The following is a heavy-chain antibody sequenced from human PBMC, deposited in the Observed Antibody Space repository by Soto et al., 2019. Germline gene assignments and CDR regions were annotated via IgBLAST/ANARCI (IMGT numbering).Heavy chain of an antibody. CDR3: ARAGIYYDSSGYYWAPFDY. CDR1: WFTVSSNY. J-gene: IGHJ4*02. D-gene: IGHD3-22*01. V-gene: IGHV3-53*01. CDR2: IYSGGST. Sequence: GGSLRLSCAASWFTVSSNYMSWVRQAPGKGLEWVSVIYSGGSTYYADSVKGRFTISRDNSKNTLYLQMNSLRAEDTAVYYCARAGIYYDSSGYYWAPFDYWGQGTLVTVSS.